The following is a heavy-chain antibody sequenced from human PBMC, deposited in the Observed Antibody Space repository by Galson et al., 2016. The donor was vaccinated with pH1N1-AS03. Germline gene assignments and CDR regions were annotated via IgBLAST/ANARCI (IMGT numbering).Heavy chain of an antibody. D-gene: IGHD1-1*01. V-gene: IGHV3-21*01. Sequence: ASGFNFDKYTMTWVRQAPGKGLEWISSISSNSASTYYADSLKGRFTVSRDNAKNSLYLQMDSLSAEDTAVYYCAKVGGVFDWNDYNYMDVWGTGTTVTVAS. J-gene: IGHJ6*03. CDR1: GFNFDKYT. CDR2: ISSNSAST. CDR3: AKVGGVFDWNDYNYMDV.